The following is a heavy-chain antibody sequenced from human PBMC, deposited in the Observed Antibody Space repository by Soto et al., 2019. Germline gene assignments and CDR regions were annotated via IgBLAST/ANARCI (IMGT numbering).Heavy chain of an antibody. V-gene: IGHV4-4*07. CDR2: LYTSVST. J-gene: IGHJ3*02. Sequence: SETLSLTCTVSGGSISSYYWSWIRQPAGKGLEWIGRLYTSVSTNYNPSLKSRVTMSVDTSKNQFSLKLSSVTAADTAVYFCERDQGGGSSDTFDIWGQGTMVTVS. D-gene: IGHD2-15*01. CDR3: ERDQGGGSSDTFDI. CDR1: GGSISSYY.